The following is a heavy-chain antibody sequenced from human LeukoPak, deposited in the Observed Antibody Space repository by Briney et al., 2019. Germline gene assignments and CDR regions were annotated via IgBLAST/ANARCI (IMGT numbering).Heavy chain of an antibody. CDR1: GFTVSTNF. V-gene: IGHV3-66*04. J-gene: IGHJ6*02. Sequence: PGGSLRLSCAASGFTVSTNFLSWVRQAPGKALEWVSILYIGGETYYADSVKGRFAISRDNSKNTLYLQMNSLSADDTAVYYCARPPGLAGHYSYFYGVDVWGQGTTVTVSS. D-gene: IGHD6-19*01. CDR2: LYIGGET. CDR3: ARPPGLAGHYSYFYGVDV.